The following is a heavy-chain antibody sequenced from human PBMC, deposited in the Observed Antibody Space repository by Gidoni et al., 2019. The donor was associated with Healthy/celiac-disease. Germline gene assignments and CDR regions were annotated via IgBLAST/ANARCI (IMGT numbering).Heavy chain of an antibody. D-gene: IGHD1-26*01. CDR1: GFTFSDYY. CDR3: ARSIVGATNGYYYYYGMDV. Sequence: CASSGFTFSDYYISWIRKAPGKGLEWVSYISSSGSTISYADPVKGRCTISRDNAKNSLYLQMNCLRAEDPAVSYCARSIVGATNGYYYYYGMDVWGQGTTVTVSS. CDR2: ISSSGSTI. J-gene: IGHJ6*02. V-gene: IGHV3-11*01.